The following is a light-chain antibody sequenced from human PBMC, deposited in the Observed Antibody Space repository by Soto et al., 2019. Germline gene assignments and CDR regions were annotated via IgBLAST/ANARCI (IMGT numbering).Light chain of an antibody. J-gene: IGKJ1*01. V-gene: IGKV4-1*01. CDR2: WAS. CDR3: QQYYSNGWT. Sequence: DIVMTQSPDSLAVSLGERATINCKSSQSVLYSSNNKNYLAWYQQKPGQPPKLLIYWASTRESGVPDRFSGSGSGTDFTLTISSLQAEDVAVYYCQQYYSNGWTFGQGTKVEIK. CDR1: QSVLYSSNNKNY.